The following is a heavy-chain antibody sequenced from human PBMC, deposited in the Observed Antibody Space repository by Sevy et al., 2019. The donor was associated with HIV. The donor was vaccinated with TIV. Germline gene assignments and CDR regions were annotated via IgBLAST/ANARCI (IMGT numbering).Heavy chain of an antibody. V-gene: IGHV3-48*02. CDR1: GFSFSSSS. CDR2: ITRDGKTK. D-gene: IGHD1-26*01. CDR3: ARDYSGSYYRFDL. Sequence: GGSLRLSCAASGFSFSSSSMNWLRQAPGKGLEWLAYITRDGKTKYYADFVKGRFTISRDNAHNSLFLQLNSLRDDDTAVYYCARDYSGSYYRFDLWGHGTLVTVSS. J-gene: IGHJ4*01.